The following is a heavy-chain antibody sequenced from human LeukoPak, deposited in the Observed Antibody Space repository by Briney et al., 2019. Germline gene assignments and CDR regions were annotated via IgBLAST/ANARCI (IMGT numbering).Heavy chain of an antibody. Sequence: PSETLSLTCTVSGGSISSYYWSWIRQPPGKGLEWIGYIYCSGSTNYNPSLKSRVTISVDTSKNQFSLKLSSVTAADTAVYYCARTPMIGTDAFDIWGQGTMVTVSS. V-gene: IGHV4-59*01. CDR1: GGSISSYY. J-gene: IGHJ3*02. CDR2: IYCSGST. CDR3: ARTPMIGTDAFDI. D-gene: IGHD2-21*01.